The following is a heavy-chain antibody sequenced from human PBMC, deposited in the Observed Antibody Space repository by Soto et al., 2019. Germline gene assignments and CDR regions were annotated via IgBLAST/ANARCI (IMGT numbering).Heavy chain of an antibody. D-gene: IGHD1-20*01. V-gene: IGHV4-39*01. CDR2: SYYCGTS. CDR3: TRRYNWNDYYFDP. CDR1: GGSIRVQSYY. J-gene: IGHJ5*02. Sequence: SETLSLTCTVSGGSIRVQSYYWTWLRQTPGKGLEWVGSSYYCGTSYFNPALKGRVTISVDTSTNQFSLRLTSVTAADTAVYYCTRRYNWNDYYFDPWGQGTLVTVSS.